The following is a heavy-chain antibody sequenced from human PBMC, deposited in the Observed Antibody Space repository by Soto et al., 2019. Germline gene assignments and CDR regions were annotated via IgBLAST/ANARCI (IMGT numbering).Heavy chain of an antibody. CDR2: SRNRANGYTT. D-gene: IGHD3-10*01. J-gene: IGHJ4*02. Sequence: EVQLVESGGGLVQPGGSLRLSCAASGFTFSDHYMDWVRQAPGKGLEWVGRSRNRANGYTTEYAASVKGRFSISRDDSQNSVYLQMNSLKTEDTAVYYCVSGITIIRGIHFDYWGQGTLVTVSS. CDR3: VSGITIIRGIHFDY. CDR1: GFTFSDHY. V-gene: IGHV3-72*01.